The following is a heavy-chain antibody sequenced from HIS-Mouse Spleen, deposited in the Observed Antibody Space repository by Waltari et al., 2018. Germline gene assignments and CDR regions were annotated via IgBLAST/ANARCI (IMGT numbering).Heavy chain of an antibody. D-gene: IGHD6-6*01. CDR2: ISYDGSNK. CDR3: ARTLLNIAAPFDP. V-gene: IGHV3-30*04. J-gene: IGHJ5*02. Sequence: QVQLVESGRGVVQPGRSLRLSCAASGFTFSSYAMHWVRQGPGKGLGGVAVISYDGSNKYYAESGKGRFTISRDNSKTTLYLQMNSLRAEDTAVYYCARTLLNIAAPFDPWGQGTLVTVSS. CDR1: GFTFSSYA.